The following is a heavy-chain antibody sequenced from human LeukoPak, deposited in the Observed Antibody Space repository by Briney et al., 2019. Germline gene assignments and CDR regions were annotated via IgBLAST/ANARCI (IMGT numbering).Heavy chain of an antibody. V-gene: IGHV1-2*02. CDR3: ATQTLVVVITPYDAFDI. Sequence: ASVKVSCKASGYTFTGYYMHWVRQAPGQGLEWMGWINPNSGDTNYAQKFQGRVTMTRDTSISTAYMELSRLRSDDTAVYYCATQTLVVVITPYDAFDIWGQGTMVTVSS. D-gene: IGHD3-22*01. CDR1: GYTFTGYY. J-gene: IGHJ3*02. CDR2: INPNSGDT.